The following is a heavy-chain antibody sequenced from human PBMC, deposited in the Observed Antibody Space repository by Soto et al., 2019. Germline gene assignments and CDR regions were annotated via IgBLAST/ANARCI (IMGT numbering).Heavy chain of an antibody. J-gene: IGHJ4*02. D-gene: IGHD3-3*01. CDR2: INYSGST. CDR3: AKTGFWSDYRVADY. Sequence: SETLSLTCTVSGGSISSSCSYWGWIRQPPGKGLEWIGSINYSGSTYYNPSLKSRITISVDTSKNQFSLKLSSVTAADTAVYFCAKTGFWSDYRVADYWGQGTLVTVSS. V-gene: IGHV4-39*01. CDR1: GGSISSSCSY.